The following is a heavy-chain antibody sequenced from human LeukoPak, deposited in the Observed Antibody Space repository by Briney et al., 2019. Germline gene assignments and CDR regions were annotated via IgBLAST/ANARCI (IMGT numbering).Heavy chain of an antibody. V-gene: IGHV3-30*18. Sequence: PGRSLRLSCVASGLTFSSYGMHWVRQAPGKGLEWVAVISYDGSNKYHADSVKGRFTISRDNSKNRLYLQMNSLRAEDTAVYYCAKDLGGDSSGYYAGYYYYGMDVWGQGTTVTVSS. CDR1: GLTFSSYG. D-gene: IGHD3-22*01. CDR2: ISYDGSNK. J-gene: IGHJ6*02. CDR3: AKDLGGDSSGYYAGYYYYGMDV.